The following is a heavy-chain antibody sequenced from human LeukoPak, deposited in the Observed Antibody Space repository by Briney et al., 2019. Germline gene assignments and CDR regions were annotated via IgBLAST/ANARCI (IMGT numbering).Heavy chain of an antibody. Sequence: SETLSLTCAVYSGSFRGYYWSWIRQPPGKVLEWIGEINDSGSTHYNTSLHSRVTISVDTSKNQVYLKLSSVTAADTAIYYCARGVSHRNFDWLFYWGQGTLVTVSS. CDR2: INDSGST. J-gene: IGHJ4*02. V-gene: IGHV4-34*01. D-gene: IGHD3-9*01. CDR3: ARGVSHRNFDWLFY. CDR1: SGSFRGYY.